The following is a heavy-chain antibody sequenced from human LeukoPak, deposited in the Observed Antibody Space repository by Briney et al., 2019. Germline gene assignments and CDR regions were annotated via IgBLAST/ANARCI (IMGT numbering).Heavy chain of an antibody. V-gene: IGHV3-30*18. CDR2: ISYDGSNK. Sequence: PGGSLRLSCVASGFNISTNYISWVRQAPGKGLEWVAVISYDGSNKYYADSVKGRFTISRDNSKNTLYLQMNSLRAEDTAVYYCAKTSSGWYGGMDVWGQGTTVTVSS. J-gene: IGHJ6*02. CDR3: AKTSSGWYGGMDV. D-gene: IGHD6-19*01. CDR1: GFNISTNY.